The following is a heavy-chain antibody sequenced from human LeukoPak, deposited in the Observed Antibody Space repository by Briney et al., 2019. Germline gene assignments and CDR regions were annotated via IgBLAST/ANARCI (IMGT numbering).Heavy chain of an antibody. CDR2: IYYSGGT. CDR1: GGSISSYY. V-gene: IGHV4-59*08. Sequence: PSETLSLTCTVSGGSISSYYWSWIRQPPGKGLEWIGYIYYSGGTNYNPSLKSRVTISVDTSKNQFSLKLSSVTAADTAVYYCASGPVSSSWYVYWGQGTLVTVSS. CDR3: ASGPVSSSWYVY. J-gene: IGHJ4*02. D-gene: IGHD6-13*01.